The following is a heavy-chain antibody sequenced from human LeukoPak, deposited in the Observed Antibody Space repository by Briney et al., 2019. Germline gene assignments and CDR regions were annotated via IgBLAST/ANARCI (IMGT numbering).Heavy chain of an antibody. Sequence: PGGSLRLSCAASGFTFSSYWMHWVRQVPGKGLVWVARINEHGSITDYADSVKDRFTVSRDNAWNTLYPQMNSLRAEDTAVYYCARDVAGSGSLWGQGTLITVSS. CDR3: ARDVAGSGSL. CDR2: INEHGSIT. J-gene: IGHJ4*02. CDR1: GFTFSSYW. D-gene: IGHD3-10*01. V-gene: IGHV3-74*01.